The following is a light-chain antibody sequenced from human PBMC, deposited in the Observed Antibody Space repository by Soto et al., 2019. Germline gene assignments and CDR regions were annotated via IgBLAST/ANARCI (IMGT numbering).Light chain of an antibody. J-gene: IGLJ2*01. Sequence: QSVLTQPRSVSGSPGQSVTISCTGTSSDVGGYDFVSWYQQHPGKAPKLMISDVSKRPSGVPDRFSGSKSGNTASLTISGLQAEDEAYYYCCSYAGDLELFGGGTKLTVL. CDR1: SSDVGGYDF. CDR3: CSYAGDLEL. V-gene: IGLV2-11*01. CDR2: DVS.